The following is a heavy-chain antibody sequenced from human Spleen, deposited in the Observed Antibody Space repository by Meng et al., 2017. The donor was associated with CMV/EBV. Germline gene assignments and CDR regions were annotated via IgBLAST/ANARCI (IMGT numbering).Heavy chain of an antibody. D-gene: IGHD3-3*01. CDR3: ARDGELFGVVITDDWYYYYGMDV. CDR1: GYTFTSYY. J-gene: IGHJ6*02. V-gene: IGHV1-46*01. Sequence: ASVKVSCKASGYTFTSYYMHWVRQAPGQGLEWMGIINPSGGSTSYAQKFQGRVTMTRDTSTSTVYMELSSLRSEDTAVYYCARDGELFGVVITDDWYYYYGMDVWGQGTTVTVSS. CDR2: INPSGGST.